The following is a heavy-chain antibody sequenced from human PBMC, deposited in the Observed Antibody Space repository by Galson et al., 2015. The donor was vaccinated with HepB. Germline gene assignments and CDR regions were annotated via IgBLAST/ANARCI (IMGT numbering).Heavy chain of an antibody. D-gene: IGHD3-3*01. V-gene: IGHV3-33*06. CDR3: AKDKTIWGGYYTNGMDV. J-gene: IGHJ6*02. CDR2: IWYDGSNK. CDR1: GFTFSSYG. Sequence: SLRLSCAASGFTFSSYGMHWVRQAPGKGLEWVAVIWYDGSNKYYADSVKGRFTISRDNSKNTLYLQMNSLRAEDTAVYYCAKDKTIWGGYYTNGMDVWGQGTTVTVSS.